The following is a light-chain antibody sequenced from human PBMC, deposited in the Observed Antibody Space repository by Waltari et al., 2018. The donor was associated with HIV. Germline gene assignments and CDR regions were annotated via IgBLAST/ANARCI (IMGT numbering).Light chain of an antibody. CDR1: NKNVAAPA. J-gene: IGLJ3*02. Sequence: HAGLTHPPPVPKDLRQTATPPSTGNNKNVAAPAAARLHQPQGQPPKPLFFSNDNRPAGISERFSVSRSRNAACLTITGLQRGDEADYYCSTWDSSLSAHVFGGGTKLTVL. CDR3: STWDSSLSAHV. CDR2: SND. V-gene: IGLV10-54*01.